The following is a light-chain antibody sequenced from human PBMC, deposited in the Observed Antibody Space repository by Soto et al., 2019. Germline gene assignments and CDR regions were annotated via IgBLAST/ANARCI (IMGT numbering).Light chain of an antibody. CDR2: SNN. J-gene: IGLJ1*01. Sequence: QSVLTQPPSASGTPGQRVTISCSGSSSNIGSNTVNWYQQLPGTAPKLLIYSNNRRPSGVPDRFSGSKSGTSASLAISGLLSEDEADYYCAAWDDSVNGFYVFGSGTKVNVL. CDR1: SSNIGSNT. V-gene: IGLV1-44*01. CDR3: AAWDDSVNGFYV.